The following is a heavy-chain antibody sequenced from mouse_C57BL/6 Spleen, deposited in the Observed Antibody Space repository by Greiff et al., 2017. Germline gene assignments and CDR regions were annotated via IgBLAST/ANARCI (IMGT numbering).Heavy chain of an antibody. CDR2: ISGGGGNT. J-gene: IGHJ2*01. D-gene: IGHD1-1*01. V-gene: IGHV5-9*01. Sequence: EVMLVESGGGLVKPGGSLKLSCAASGFTFSSYTMSWVRQTPEKRLEWVATISGGGGNTYYPDSVKGRFTISRDNAKNTLYLQMSSLRSEDTALYYCATTVVGYFDYWGQGTTLTVSS. CDR1: GFTFSSYT. CDR3: ATTVVGYFDY.